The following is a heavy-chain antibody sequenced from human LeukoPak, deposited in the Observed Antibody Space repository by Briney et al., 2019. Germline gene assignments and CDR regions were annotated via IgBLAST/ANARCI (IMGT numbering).Heavy chain of an antibody. D-gene: IGHD3-9*01. J-gene: IGHJ5*02. CDR1: GGSISSSY. V-gene: IGHV4-59*08. CDR2: IYYSGST. Sequence: PSETLSLTCTVSGGSISSSYRSWIRQPPGKGLEWIGYIYYSGSTNYNPSLKSRVTISVDTSKNQFSLKLSSVTAADTAVYYCARWSHDILTGYTWFDPWGQGTLVTVSS. CDR3: ARWSHDILTGYTWFDP.